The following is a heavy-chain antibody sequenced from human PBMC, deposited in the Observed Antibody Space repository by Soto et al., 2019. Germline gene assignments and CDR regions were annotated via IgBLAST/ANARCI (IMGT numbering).Heavy chain of an antibody. CDR2: IWYDGSNK. D-gene: IGHD3-22*01. J-gene: IGHJ4*02. Sequence: GGSLRLSCAASGFTFSSYGMHWVRQAPGKGLEWVAVIWYDGSNKYYADSVKGRFTISRDNSKNTLYLQMNSLRAEDTAVYYCARSFNYDSSGYGPFDYWGQGTLVTVSS. CDR1: GFTFSSYG. CDR3: ARSFNYDSSGYGPFDY. V-gene: IGHV3-33*01.